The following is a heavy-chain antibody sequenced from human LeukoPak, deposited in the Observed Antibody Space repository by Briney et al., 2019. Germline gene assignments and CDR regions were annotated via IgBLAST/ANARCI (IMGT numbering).Heavy chain of an antibody. J-gene: IGHJ4*02. V-gene: IGHV3-74*01. Sequence: PGGSLRLSCAASGFTFSSYWMHWVRQAPGKGLVWVSRINSDGSSTSYADSVKGRFTISRDNAKNTLYLQMNSLRAEDTAVYYCARAGRYDFWSGYQVDYWGQGTLVTVSS. CDR1: GFTFSSYW. CDR3: ARAGRYDFWSGYQVDY. D-gene: IGHD3-3*01. CDR2: INSDGSST.